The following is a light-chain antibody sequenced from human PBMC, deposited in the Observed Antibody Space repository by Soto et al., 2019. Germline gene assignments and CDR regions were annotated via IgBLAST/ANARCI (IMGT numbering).Light chain of an antibody. CDR1: SSDVGGYNS. CDR3: SSYTGTSYV. J-gene: IGLJ1*01. Sequence: QSALTQPASVSGSPGQSITISCTGTSSDVGGYNSVSWYQHHPGKGPKLIIFEVSNRPSGVSNRFSASESGNTASLAISGLQTEDEADYYFSSYTGTSYVFGTGTKLTVL. V-gene: IGLV2-14*01. CDR2: EVS.